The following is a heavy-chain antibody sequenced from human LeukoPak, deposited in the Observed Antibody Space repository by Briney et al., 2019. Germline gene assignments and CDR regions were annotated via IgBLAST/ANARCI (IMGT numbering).Heavy chain of an antibody. D-gene: IGHD3-3*01. Sequence: ASVKVSCKASGGTFSSYAISWVRQAPGQGLEWMGRIIPILGIANYAQKFQGRVTITADKSTSTAYMELSSLRSDDTAVYCCARVDFWSGNDYWGQGTLVTVSS. CDR3: ARVDFWSGNDY. CDR2: IIPILGIA. CDR1: GGTFSSYA. J-gene: IGHJ4*02. V-gene: IGHV1-69*04.